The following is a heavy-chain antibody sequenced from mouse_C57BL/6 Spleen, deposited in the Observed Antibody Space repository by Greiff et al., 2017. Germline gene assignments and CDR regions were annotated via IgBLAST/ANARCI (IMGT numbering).Heavy chain of an antibody. CDR1: GYAFSSSW. V-gene: IGHV1-82*01. CDR2: IYPGDGDT. Sequence: VQRVESGPELVKPGASVKISCKASGYAFSSSWMNWVKQRPGKGLEWIGRIYPGDGDTNYNGKFKGKATLTADNSSSTAYMQLSSLTSEDSAVYFCARTWGAMDYWGQGTSVTVSS. J-gene: IGHJ4*01. CDR3: ARTWGAMDY.